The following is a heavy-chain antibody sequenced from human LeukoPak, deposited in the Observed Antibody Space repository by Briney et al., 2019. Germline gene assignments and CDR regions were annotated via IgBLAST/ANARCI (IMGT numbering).Heavy chain of an antibody. CDR3: ARAVAVADPSDY. D-gene: IGHD6-19*01. Sequence: PGGSLRLSCAASGFTFSSYSMNWVRQAPGKGLEWVSYISSSSSTIYYADSVKGRFTISRDNSKNTLYLQMNGLRAEDTALYYCARAVAVADPSDYWGQGTLVTVSS. CDR1: GFTFSSYS. V-gene: IGHV3-48*01. J-gene: IGHJ4*02. CDR2: ISSSSSTI.